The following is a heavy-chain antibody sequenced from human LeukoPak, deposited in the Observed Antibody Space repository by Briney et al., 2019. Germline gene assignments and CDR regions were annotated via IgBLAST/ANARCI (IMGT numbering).Heavy chain of an antibody. V-gene: IGHV1-69*05. Sequence: SVKVSCKASGGTFSSYAISWVRQAPGQGLEWMGGIIPIFGTANYAQKFQDRVTITTDESTSTAYMELSSLRSEDTAVYYSASQDIVVVVAAPGDYYYMDVWGKGTTVTVSS. CDR1: GGTFSSYA. J-gene: IGHJ6*03. CDR2: IIPIFGTA. CDR3: ASQDIVVVVAAPGDYYYMDV. D-gene: IGHD2-15*01.